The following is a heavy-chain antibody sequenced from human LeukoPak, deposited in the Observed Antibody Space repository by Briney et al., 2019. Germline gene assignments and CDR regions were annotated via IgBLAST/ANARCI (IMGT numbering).Heavy chain of an antibody. J-gene: IGHJ4*02. V-gene: IGHV3-21*01. CDR2: ISSSSSYI. CDR3: ARFAYCGGDCYSARNFDY. D-gene: IGHD2-21*02. CDR1: GFTFSSYS. Sequence: PGGSLRLSCAVSGFTFSSYSMNWVRQAPGKGLEWVSSISSSSSYIFYADSVKGRFTISRDNTKNSLFLQMNSLRAEDTAVYFCARFAYCGGDCYSARNFDYWGQGTLVTVSS.